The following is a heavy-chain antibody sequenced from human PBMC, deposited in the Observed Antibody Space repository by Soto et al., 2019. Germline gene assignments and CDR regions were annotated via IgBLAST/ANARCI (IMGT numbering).Heavy chain of an antibody. J-gene: IGHJ4*02. Sequence: QVHLVQSGAEVKKPGASVKVSCKGSGYAFTTYGITWVRQAPGQGLEWMGWISAHNGNTNYAQKLQGRVTVTRDTTPSTADMELRSLGSDDTAVYYCARGRYGDYWGQGALVTVSS. D-gene: IGHD1-1*01. CDR3: ARGRYGDY. V-gene: IGHV1-18*01. CDR2: ISAHNGNT. CDR1: GYAFTTYG.